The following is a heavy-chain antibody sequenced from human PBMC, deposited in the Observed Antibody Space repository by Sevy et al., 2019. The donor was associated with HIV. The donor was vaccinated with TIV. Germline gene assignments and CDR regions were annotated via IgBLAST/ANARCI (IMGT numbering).Heavy chain of an antibody. Sequence: GGSLRLSCVASGFIFSRDAMHWVRQAPGKGLEWLAVISSDGTNENYADSVKGRFTISRDNSKSTLYLQMNSLRADDTALYYCAGYCGSDCYHGRDYWGHGTLVTVSS. V-gene: IGHV3-30*03. CDR2: ISSDGTNE. D-gene: IGHD2-21*01. CDR1: GFIFSRDA. J-gene: IGHJ4*01. CDR3: AGYCGSDCYHGRDY.